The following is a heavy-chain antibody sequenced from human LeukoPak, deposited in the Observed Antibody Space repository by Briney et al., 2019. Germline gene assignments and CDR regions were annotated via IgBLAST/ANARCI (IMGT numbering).Heavy chain of an antibody. V-gene: IGHV3-23*01. D-gene: IGHD2-2*02. CDR2: ISGSGVST. J-gene: IGHJ6*02. CDR1: GFNFSRYA. Sequence: GGSLRLSCAASGFNFSRYAMSWVRQAPGKGLEWVSSISGSGVSTFYADPVEGRFTISRDIAKNTLFLQMNSLRAEDTAIYYCAKAIRLGLIYYPMDVWGQGTTVTVSS. CDR3: AKAIRLGLIYYPMDV.